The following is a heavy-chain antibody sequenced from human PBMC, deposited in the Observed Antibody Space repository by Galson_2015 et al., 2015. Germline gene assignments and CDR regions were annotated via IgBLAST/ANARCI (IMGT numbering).Heavy chain of an antibody. Sequence: SLRLSCAASGFTVSSNYMSWVRQAPGKGLEWVSVIYSGGSTYYADSVKGRFTISRDNSKNTLYLQMNSLRAEDTAVYYCARDSPHERVVFSDWGQGTLVTVSS. V-gene: IGHV3-66*02. CDR3: ARDSPHERVVFSD. CDR1: GFTVSSNY. J-gene: IGHJ4*02. CDR2: IYSGGST. D-gene: IGHD2-15*01.